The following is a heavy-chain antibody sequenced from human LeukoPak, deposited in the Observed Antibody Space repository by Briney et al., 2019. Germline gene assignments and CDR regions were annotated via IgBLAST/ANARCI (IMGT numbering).Heavy chain of an antibody. D-gene: IGHD6-6*01. V-gene: IGHV3-23*01. J-gene: IGHJ4*02. Sequence: GGSLRLSCAASGFTFSSYAMSWVRQAPGKGLEWVSSIGGSGGSTYYADSVKGRYTISRDNSKNTLYLQMNSLRAEDTAVYYCAKNTQYSGYYDCWGQGTLVGVSS. CDR2: IGGSGGST. CDR3: AKNTQYSGYYDC. CDR1: GFTFSSYA.